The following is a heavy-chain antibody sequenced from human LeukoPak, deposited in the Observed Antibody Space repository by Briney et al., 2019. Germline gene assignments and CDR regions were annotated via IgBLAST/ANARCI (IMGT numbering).Heavy chain of an antibody. CDR2: IYYSGST. J-gene: IGHJ6*04. D-gene: IGHD3-10*01. CDR1: GGSISSYY. CDR3: ARSGNYYGSGSYYNYYYGMDV. Sequence: SETLSLTCTVSGGSISSYYWSWIRQPPGKGLEWIGDIYYSGSTNYNPSLKSRVTISVDTSKNQFSLKLSSVIAADTAVYYCARSGNYYGSGSYYNYYYGMDVWGKGTTVTVSS. V-gene: IGHV4-59*01.